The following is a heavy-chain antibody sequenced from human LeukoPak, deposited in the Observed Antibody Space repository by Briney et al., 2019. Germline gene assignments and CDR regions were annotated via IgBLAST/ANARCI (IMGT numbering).Heavy chain of an antibody. V-gene: IGHV4-59*08. D-gene: IGHD3-22*01. CDR3: ARRMYYYDSSGYGGYWLDP. Sequence: PSETLSLTCTVSGGSISSYYWSWFRQPPGKGLEWIGYIYYSGSTNYNPSLKSRVTISVATSKNQFSLKLSSVTAADTAVYYCARRMYYYDSSGYGGYWLDPWGQGTLVTVSS. CDR1: GGSISSYY. J-gene: IGHJ5*02. CDR2: IYYSGST.